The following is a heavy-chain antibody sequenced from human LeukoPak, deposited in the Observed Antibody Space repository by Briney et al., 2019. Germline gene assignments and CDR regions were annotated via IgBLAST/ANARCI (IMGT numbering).Heavy chain of an antibody. CDR3: ARDGFGDYGSGSYYKGYFDY. CDR1: GFTFSSYA. CDR2: ISSNGGST. V-gene: IGHV3-64*01. D-gene: IGHD3-10*01. J-gene: IGHJ4*02. Sequence: GGSLRLSCAASGFTFSSYAMHWVRQAPGKGLEYVSAISSNGGSTYYANSVKGRFTISRDNSKNTLYLQMGSLRAEDMAVYYCARDGFGDYGSGSYYKGYFDYWGQGTLVTVSS.